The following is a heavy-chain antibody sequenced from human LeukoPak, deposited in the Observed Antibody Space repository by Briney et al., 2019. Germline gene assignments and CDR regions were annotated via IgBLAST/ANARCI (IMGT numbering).Heavy chain of an antibody. Sequence: SQTLSLTCTVSGGSISSGGYYWSWIRQHPGKGLEWIGYIYYSGSTYYNPSLKSRVTISVDTSKNQFSLKLSSVTAADTAVYYCARGGGAVVPAAKFGIAYWGQGTLVTVSS. J-gene: IGHJ4*02. D-gene: IGHD2-2*01. V-gene: IGHV4-31*03. CDR3: ARGGGAVVPAAKFGIAY. CDR1: GGSISSGGYY. CDR2: IYYSGST.